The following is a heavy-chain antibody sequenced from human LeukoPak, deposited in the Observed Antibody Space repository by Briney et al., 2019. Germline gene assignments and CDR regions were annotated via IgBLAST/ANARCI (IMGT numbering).Heavy chain of an antibody. D-gene: IGHD3-22*01. CDR3: ARDPSTRNYYDSSGYYYFDY. J-gene: IGHJ4*02. CDR2: INPTSGGT. V-gene: IGHV1-2*02. Sequence: ASVKVSCKASGYXFTGYYIHWVRQAPGQGLARMGWINPTSGGTNYAQKFQGRVTMTRDTSTSTVYMELSSLRSEDTAVYYCARDPSTRNYYDSSGYYYFDYWGQGTLVTVSS. CDR1: GYXFTGYY.